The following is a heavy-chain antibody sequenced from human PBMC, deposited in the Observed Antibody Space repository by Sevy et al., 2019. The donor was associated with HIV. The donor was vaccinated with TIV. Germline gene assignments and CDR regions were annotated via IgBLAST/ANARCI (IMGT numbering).Heavy chain of an antibody. J-gene: IGHJ4*02. CDR2: IKQDGSEK. Sequence: GGSLRLSCAASGFTFSSYWMSWVRQAPGKGLEWVANIKQDGSEKYYVDSVKGRFTISRDNAKNSLYLQMNSPRAEDTAVYYCARVGSIVGAPDSYFDYWGQGTLVTVSS. V-gene: IGHV3-7*01. CDR1: GFTFSSYW. D-gene: IGHD1-26*01. CDR3: ARVGSIVGAPDSYFDY.